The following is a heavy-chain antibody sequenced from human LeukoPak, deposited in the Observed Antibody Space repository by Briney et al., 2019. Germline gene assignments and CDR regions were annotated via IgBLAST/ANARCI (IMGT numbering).Heavy chain of an antibody. J-gene: IGHJ5*02. V-gene: IGHV5-51*01. CDR2: IYPGDSDT. D-gene: IGHD1-26*01. Sequence: GESLKISCKGSGYSFTSYWIGWVRQMPGKGLEWMGIIYPGDSDTRYSPSFQGQVTISADKSISTAYLQWSSLKASDTAMYYCARQKPPNSGSTRRCWFDPWGQGTLVTVSS. CDR3: ARQKPPNSGSTRRCWFDP. CDR1: GYSFTSYW.